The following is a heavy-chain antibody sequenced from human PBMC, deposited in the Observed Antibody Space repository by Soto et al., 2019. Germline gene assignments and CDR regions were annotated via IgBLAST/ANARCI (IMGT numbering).Heavy chain of an antibody. V-gene: IGHV3-21*01. CDR1: GFTFSSYS. CDR3: ARDERFGEVPNYYYGMDV. CDR2: ISSSSSYI. D-gene: IGHD3-10*01. J-gene: IGHJ6*02. Sequence: PWGSLRLSCAASGFTFSSYSMNWVRQAPGKWLEWVSSISSSSSYIYYADSVKGRFTISRDNAKNSLYLQMNGLRAEDTAVYYCARDERFGEVPNYYYGMDVWGQGTTVTVSS.